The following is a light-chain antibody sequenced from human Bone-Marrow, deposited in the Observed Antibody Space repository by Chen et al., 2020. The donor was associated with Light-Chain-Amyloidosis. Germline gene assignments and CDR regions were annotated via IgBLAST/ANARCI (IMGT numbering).Light chain of an antibody. CDR2: RDT. CDR3: QSADSSGTYEVI. CDR1: DLPTKY. J-gene: IGLJ2*01. Sequence: SYELTQPPSGSVSPVQTARITCSGDDLPTKYAYWYQQKPGQAPVLVIHRDTERPSGISERFSGSSSGTTATLTISGVQAEDEADYNCQSADSSGTYEVIFGGGTKLTVL. V-gene: IGLV3-25*03.